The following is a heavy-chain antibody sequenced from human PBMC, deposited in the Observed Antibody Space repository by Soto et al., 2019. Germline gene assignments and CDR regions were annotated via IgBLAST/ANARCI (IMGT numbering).Heavy chain of an antibody. CDR1: GGSISSSSYY. Sequence: PSETLSLTCTVSGGSISSSSYYWGWIRQPPGKGLEWIGSIYYSGSTYYNPSLKSRVTISVDTSKNQFSLKLSSVTAADTAVYYCARQRFGSGWSSKKNWFDPWGQGTLVTVSS. CDR2: IYYSGST. J-gene: IGHJ5*02. V-gene: IGHV4-39*01. D-gene: IGHD6-19*01. CDR3: ARQRFGSGWSSKKNWFDP.